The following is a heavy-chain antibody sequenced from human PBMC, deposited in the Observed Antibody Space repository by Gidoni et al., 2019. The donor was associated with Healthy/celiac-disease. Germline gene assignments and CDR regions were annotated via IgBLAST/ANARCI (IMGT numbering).Heavy chain of an antibody. CDR1: GGSFSGYY. J-gene: IGHJ4*02. D-gene: IGHD6-19*01. CDR2: INHSGST. Sequence: QVQLPQWGAGLLKPSETLSLPCAVYGGSFSGYYWSWIRQPPGKGLEWIGEINHSGSTNYNPSLKRRVTISVDTSKNQYSLKLRSVTAADTAVYYWARGHQWLAVWGQGTLVTVSS. CDR3: ARGHQWLAV. V-gene: IGHV4-34*01.